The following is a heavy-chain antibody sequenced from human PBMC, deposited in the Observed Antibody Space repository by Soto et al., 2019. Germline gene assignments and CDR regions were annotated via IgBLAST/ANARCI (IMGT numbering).Heavy chain of an antibody. Sequence: QLQLQESGPGLVKPSETLSLTCTVSGGSISSSSYYWGWIRQPPGKGLEWIGSIYYSGSTYYNPSLKSRVAISVDTSKNQFCLKLSSVTAADTAVYYCARLERNTPVTYYDYIWGSYRYGSIDYYFDYWGQGTLVTVSS. CDR3: ARLERNTPVTYYDYIWGSYRYGSIDYYFDY. D-gene: IGHD3-16*02. CDR1: GGSISSSSYY. J-gene: IGHJ4*02. V-gene: IGHV4-39*01. CDR2: IYYSGST.